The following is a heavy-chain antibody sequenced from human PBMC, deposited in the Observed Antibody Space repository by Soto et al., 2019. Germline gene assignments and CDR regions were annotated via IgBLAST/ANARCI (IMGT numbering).Heavy chain of an antibody. V-gene: IGHV1-69*14. CDR2: IIPIFGTA. D-gene: IGHD5-18*01. CDR3: ARLTVDTAIASGNWFDP. CDR1: GGTFSSYA. Sequence: QVQLVQSGAEVKKPGSSVKVSCKASGGTFSSYAISWVRQAPGQGLEWMGGIIPIFGTAYYAQKFQGRITITADKSTSTAYMELSSLRSEDTAVYYCARLTVDTAIASGNWFDPWGQGTLVTVSS. J-gene: IGHJ5*02.